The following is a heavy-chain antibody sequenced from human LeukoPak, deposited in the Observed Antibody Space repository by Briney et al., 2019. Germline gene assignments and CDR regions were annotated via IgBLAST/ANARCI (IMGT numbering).Heavy chain of an antibody. CDR1: GFTFSSYG. V-gene: IGHV3-30*18. J-gene: IGHJ4*02. CDR2: ISYDGSNK. CDR3: AKYGGDYYGSGSSGFDY. Sequence: GGSLRLSCSASGFTFSSYGMHWVRQAPGKGLEWVAVISYDGSNKYYADSVKGRFTISRDNSKNTLYLQMNSLRAEDTAVYYCAKYGGDYYGSGSSGFDYWGQGTLVTVSS. D-gene: IGHD3-10*01.